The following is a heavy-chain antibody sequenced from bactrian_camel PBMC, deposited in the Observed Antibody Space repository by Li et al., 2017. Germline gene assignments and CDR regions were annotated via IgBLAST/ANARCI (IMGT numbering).Heavy chain of an antibody. CDR1: GYTYPRGC. D-gene: IGHD3*01. Sequence: HVQLVESGGGSVQAGQSLRLSCEVSGYTYPRGCLGWFRQAPGSQRETVATVDSNGVTKVADSVKGRFTISRDNAKNTLYLQMNSLKPEDTAMYYCTKDRSYGTRNWVQSTRGQGTQVTV. V-gene: IGHV3S53*01. CDR2: VDSNGVT. CDR3: TKDRSYGTRNWVQST. J-gene: IGHJ4*01.